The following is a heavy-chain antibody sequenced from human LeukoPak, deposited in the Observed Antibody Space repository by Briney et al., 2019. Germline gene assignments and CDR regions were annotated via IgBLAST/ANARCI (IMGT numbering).Heavy chain of an antibody. CDR3: AKSGGYGLIDY. D-gene: IGHD1-26*01. J-gene: IGHJ4*02. Sequence: SETLSLTCTVSGASISGSGYYWGWIRQPPGKGLEWIGSIYSSGSTYYNASLQSRVAISIETSKNQISLRLNSVTAADTAMYYCAKSGGYGLIDYWGQGTLVTVSS. CDR2: IYSSGST. CDR1: GASISGSGYY. V-gene: IGHV4-39*01.